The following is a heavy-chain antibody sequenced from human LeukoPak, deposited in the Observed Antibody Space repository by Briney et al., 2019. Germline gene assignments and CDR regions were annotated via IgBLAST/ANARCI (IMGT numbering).Heavy chain of an antibody. Sequence: APVKVSCKTSGYTFGSSHINWVRQSNGQGLEWMGWMDPNRGNTGYAQKFQGRVTMTRNTSISTAYMELSSLRSEDTALYYCTRTIAATRTLYPWGQGTQVIVSS. CDR1: GYTFGSSH. CDR3: TRTIAATRTLYP. J-gene: IGHJ5*02. V-gene: IGHV1-8*01. CDR2: MDPNRGNT. D-gene: IGHD6-13*01.